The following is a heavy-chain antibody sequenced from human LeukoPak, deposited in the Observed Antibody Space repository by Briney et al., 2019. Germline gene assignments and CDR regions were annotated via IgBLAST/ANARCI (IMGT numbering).Heavy chain of an antibody. D-gene: IGHD5-12*01. CDR1: GGSFSGYY. V-gene: IGHV4-34*01. J-gene: IGHJ3*02. CDR2: INHSGST. Sequence: SETLSLTCAVYGGSFSGYYWSWIRQPPGKGLEWIGEINHSGSTNYNPSLKSRVTISRDTSKNQFSLKLSSVTAADTAVYYCARVYGAGYDFRGAFDIWGQGTMVTVSS. CDR3: ARVYGAGYDFRGAFDI.